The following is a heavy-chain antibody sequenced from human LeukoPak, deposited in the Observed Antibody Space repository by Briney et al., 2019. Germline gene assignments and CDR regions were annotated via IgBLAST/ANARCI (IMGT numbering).Heavy chain of an antibody. CDR1: GGSISSYY. V-gene: IGHV4-59*01. Sequence: PSETLSLTCTVSGGSISSYYWNWIRQPLGKGLEWIGYIYNSGSTNNNPSLKSRVTISVDTSKKQFSLKLSSVTAADTAVYYCARETPYGSGSYPFDYWGQGILVTVSS. CDR3: ARETPYGSGSYPFDY. CDR2: IYNSGST. J-gene: IGHJ4*02. D-gene: IGHD3-10*01.